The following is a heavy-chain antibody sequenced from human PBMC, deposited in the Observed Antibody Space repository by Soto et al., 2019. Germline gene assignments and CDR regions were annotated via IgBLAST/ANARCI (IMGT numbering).Heavy chain of an antibody. Sequence: PSETLSLTCTVSGGAISSGGYYLSWIRQHPGKGLEWIGYIYYSGSTYYNPSLKSRVTISVDTSKNQFSLKLSSVTAADTAVYYCARILRDWDSCCWPIEYWGKESTFTVSS. CDR2: IYYSGST. V-gene: IGHV4-31*03. J-gene: IGHJ4*02. D-gene: IGHD6-13*01. CDR3: ARILRDWDSCCWPIEY. CDR1: GGAISSGGYY.